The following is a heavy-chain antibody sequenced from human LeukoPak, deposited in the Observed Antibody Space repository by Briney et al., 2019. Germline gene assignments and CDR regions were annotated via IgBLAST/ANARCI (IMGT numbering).Heavy chain of an antibody. Sequence: SQTLSLTCAVSGGSIGSGGYSWSWIRQPPGKGLEWIGYIYHSGSTYYNPSLKSRVTISVDRSKNQFSLKLSSVTAADTAVYYCASYDFWSGYGPWGQGTLVTVSS. CDR2: IYHSGST. V-gene: IGHV4-30-2*01. CDR1: GGSIGSGGYS. CDR3: ASYDFWSGYGP. D-gene: IGHD3/OR15-3a*01. J-gene: IGHJ5*02.